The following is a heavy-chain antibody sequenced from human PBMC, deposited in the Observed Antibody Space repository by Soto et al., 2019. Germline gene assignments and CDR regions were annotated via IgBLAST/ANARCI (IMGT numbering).Heavy chain of an antibody. CDR2: INHSGST. V-gene: IGHV4-34*01. J-gene: IGHJ4*02. CDR3: ARGGRRRGANEDY. D-gene: IGHD1-1*01. CDR1: GGSFSGYY. Sequence: SETLSLTCAVYGGSFSGYYWSWIRQPPGKGLEWIGEINHSGSTNYNPSLKSRVTISVDTSKNQFSLKLSSVTAADTAVYYCARGGRRRGANEDYWGQGTLVTVSS.